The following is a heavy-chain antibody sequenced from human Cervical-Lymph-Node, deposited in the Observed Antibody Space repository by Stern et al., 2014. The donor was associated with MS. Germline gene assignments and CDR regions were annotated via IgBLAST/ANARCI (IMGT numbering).Heavy chain of an antibody. V-gene: IGHV1-18*04. Sequence: QVLLVQSGAEVKQPGAPVKVSYKASGYTFTSYGISWVRQVPGHVLQWMGWISAYNGNTNYAQKLQGRVTMTTDTSTSTAYMELRSLRSDDTAVYYCARGLLGSENAFDIWGQGTMVTVSS. J-gene: IGHJ3*02. CDR2: ISAYNGNT. D-gene: IGHD2-15*01. CDR3: ARGLLGSENAFDI. CDR1: GYTFTSYG.